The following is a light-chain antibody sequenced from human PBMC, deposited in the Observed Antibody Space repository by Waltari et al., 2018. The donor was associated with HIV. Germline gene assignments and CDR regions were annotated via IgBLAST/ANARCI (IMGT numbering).Light chain of an antibody. J-gene: IGLJ1*01. CDR1: FSNIGTYNS. CDR3: CSYAGGRTYV. V-gene: IGLV2-23*02. Sequence: QSVLTQRASVSGSPGQSITISCTGTFSNIGTYNSVPWYQQQPGKGPKLIIYDVSERPSGVSNRFSGSKFANTASLTISGLQPVDEADYFCCSYAGGRTYVFGTGTKVSVL. CDR2: DVS.